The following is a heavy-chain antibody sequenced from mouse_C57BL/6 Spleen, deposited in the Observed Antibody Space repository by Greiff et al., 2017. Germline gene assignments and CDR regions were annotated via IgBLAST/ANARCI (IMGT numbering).Heavy chain of an antibody. CDR3: ARSGYYGSSYGRYFDV. Sequence: VQLQQPGAELVKPGASVKLSCKASGYTFTSYWMHWVKQRPGQGLEWIGMIHPNSGSTNYNEKFKSKATLTVDKSSSTAYMQLSSLTSEDSAVYYCARSGYYGSSYGRYFDVWGTGTTVTVSS. D-gene: IGHD1-1*01. CDR1: GYTFTSYW. CDR2: IHPNSGST. J-gene: IGHJ1*03. V-gene: IGHV1-64*01.